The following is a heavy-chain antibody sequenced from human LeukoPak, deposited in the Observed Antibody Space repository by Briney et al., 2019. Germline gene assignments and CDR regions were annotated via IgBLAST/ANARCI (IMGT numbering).Heavy chain of an antibody. CDR1: GFTFSLYA. V-gene: IGHV3-23*01. J-gene: IGHJ4*02. Sequence: GGSLRLSCAASGFTFSLYAMSWVRQAPGKGLEWVSAITGSGGSTHYADSVKGRFTISRDNSKNTLYLQMNSLRAEDTGVYHCAKETYIVVVPAAIFDYWGQGTLVTVSS. CDR2: ITGSGGST. D-gene: IGHD2-2*01. CDR3: AKETYIVVVPAAIFDY.